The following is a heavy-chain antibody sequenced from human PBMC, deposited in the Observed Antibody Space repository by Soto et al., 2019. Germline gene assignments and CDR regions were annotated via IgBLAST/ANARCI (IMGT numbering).Heavy chain of an antibody. V-gene: IGHV4-59*01. CDR1: GGSISSYY. Sequence: SETLSLTCTGSGGSISSYYWIWIRQPPGKGLEWIGYIYYSGGTNYNPSLKSRVTISVDTSKNQFSLKLSSVTAADTAVYYCARDDYGHDYWGQGTLVTVSS. CDR3: ARDDYGHDY. D-gene: IGHD4-17*01. J-gene: IGHJ4*02. CDR2: IYYSGGT.